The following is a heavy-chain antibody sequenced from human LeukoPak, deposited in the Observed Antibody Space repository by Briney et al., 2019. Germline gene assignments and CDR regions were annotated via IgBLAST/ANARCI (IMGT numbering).Heavy chain of an antibody. J-gene: IGHJ4*02. CDR3: AKGPDGFDY. CDR1: GFTFSNYA. Sequence: GASLRLSCAGSGFTFSNYAMYWVRQAPGKGLEWVAATSYDESKKNYADSVKRRFSISKDNSKNTLYLQMNSLTVDDTAVYYCAKGPDGFDYWGQGALVTVSS. V-gene: IGHV3-30*04. CDR2: TSYDESKK.